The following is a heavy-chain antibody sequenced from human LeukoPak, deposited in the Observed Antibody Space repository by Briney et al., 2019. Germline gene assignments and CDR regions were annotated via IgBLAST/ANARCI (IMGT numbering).Heavy chain of an antibody. D-gene: IGHD3-16*01. CDR1: GFTFSSYG. Sequence: GGSLRLSCAASGFTFSSYGMSWVRQAPGKGLEWVSAISGSGGSTYYADSVKGRFTISRDNSKNTLYLQMNSLRVDDTAIYYCLREVGPFDYWGQGTLVTVYS. CDR2: ISGSGGST. J-gene: IGHJ4*02. V-gene: IGHV3-23*01. CDR3: LREVGPFDY.